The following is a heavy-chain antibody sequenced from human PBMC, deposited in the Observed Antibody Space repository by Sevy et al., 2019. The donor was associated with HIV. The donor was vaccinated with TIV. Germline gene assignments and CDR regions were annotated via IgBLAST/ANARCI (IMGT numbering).Heavy chain of an antibody. CDR1: GFTFSSYW. V-gene: IGHV3-7*01. CDR3: AREGAIAAAGKMDV. D-gene: IGHD6-13*01. J-gene: IGHJ6*02. Sequence: GGSLRLSCAASGFTFSSYWMSWVRQAPGKGLEWVANIKQDGSEKYYVDSVKGRFTISRDNAKNSLYPQMNSLRAEDTAVYYCAREGAIAAAGKMDVWGQGTTVTVSS. CDR2: IKQDGSEK.